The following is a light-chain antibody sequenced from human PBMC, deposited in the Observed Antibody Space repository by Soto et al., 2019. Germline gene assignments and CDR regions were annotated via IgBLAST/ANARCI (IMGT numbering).Light chain of an antibody. V-gene: IGLV2-14*01. Sequence: QSVLTQPVSVSGSPGQSITISCTGTSSDVGGYKFVSWYQQHPGKAPKLMIYEVNNRPSGVSNRFSGSKSGNTASLTISGPQAEDEADYYCSSYTTSSTLEVFGTGTKVTVL. CDR1: SSDVGGYKF. J-gene: IGLJ1*01. CDR2: EVN. CDR3: SSYTTSSTLEV.